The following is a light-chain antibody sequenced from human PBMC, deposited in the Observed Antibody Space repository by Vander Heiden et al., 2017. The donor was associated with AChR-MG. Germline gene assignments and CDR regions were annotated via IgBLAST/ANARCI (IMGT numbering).Light chain of an antibody. J-gene: IGKJ1*01. CDR2: WGS. V-gene: IGKV2-28*01. Sequence: DIVMTQSPLSLPVTPGEPASISCRSSQSPLHSNGYKYLDWYLQKPGQSPQLLIYWGSKRAYGVPDRFSGSGSGTDFTLKSSRGEAEDVGVYYCMQDLQTWTFGQGTKVEIK. CDR3: MQDLQTWT. CDR1: QSPLHSNGYKY.